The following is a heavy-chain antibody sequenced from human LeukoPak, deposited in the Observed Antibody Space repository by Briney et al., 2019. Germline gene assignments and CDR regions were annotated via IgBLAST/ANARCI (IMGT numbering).Heavy chain of an antibody. Sequence: ASVKVSCKASGYTFTSYYMHWVRQAPGQGLEWMGIINPSGGSTSYAQKFQGRVTMTRDMSTSTAYMELSSLRSEDTAVYYCARDSYRTRNYNWFDPWGQGTLVTVSS. V-gene: IGHV1-46*01. J-gene: IGHJ5*02. CDR2: INPSGGST. CDR3: ARDSYRTRNYNWFDP. CDR1: GYTFTSYY. D-gene: IGHD1-7*01.